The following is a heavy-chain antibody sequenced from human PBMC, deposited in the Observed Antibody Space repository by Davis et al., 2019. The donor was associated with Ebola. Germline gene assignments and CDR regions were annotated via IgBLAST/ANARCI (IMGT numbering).Heavy chain of an antibody. J-gene: IGHJ4*02. V-gene: IGHV1-18*04. CDR1: GYTFTSYG. CDR3: ARAPNYDVLTGTSSYYFDY. D-gene: IGHD3-9*01. Sequence: ASVKVSCKSSGYTFTSYGLVWVRQAPGLGLEWMGWISGFNTNTNFAQKFQGRATVSKDTSTNTAYMDLRSLTSDDTAIYYSARAPNYDVLTGTSSYYFDYWGQGTLVTVSS. CDR2: ISGFNTNT.